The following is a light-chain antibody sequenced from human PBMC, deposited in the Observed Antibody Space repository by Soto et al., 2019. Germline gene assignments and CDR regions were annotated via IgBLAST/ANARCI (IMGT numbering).Light chain of an antibody. CDR3: QQRSNWVT. CDR2: DAS. J-gene: IGKJ4*01. Sequence: EIVLTQSPATLSLSPGDGATLSSRASQSVSSYLAWYQQRPGKAPRLLIYDASNRATGIPARLSGSGSGTDFTLTIRSLEPEDVAVYDCQQRSNWVTFGGGTKVDIK. CDR1: QSVSSY. V-gene: IGKV3-11*01.